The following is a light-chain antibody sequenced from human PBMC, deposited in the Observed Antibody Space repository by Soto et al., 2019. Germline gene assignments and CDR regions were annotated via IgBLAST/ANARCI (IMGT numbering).Light chain of an antibody. CDR3: QQRSNWPLT. Sequence: EIVMTQSPATLSVSPGERATLSCMASQSVSSNLAWYQQKPGQAPRLLIYGASTRATGIPARFSGSGSGTDFTLTISSLEPEDFAVYYCQQRSNWPLTFGGGTKVDNK. CDR2: GAS. V-gene: IGKV3-15*01. CDR1: QSVSSN. J-gene: IGKJ4*01.